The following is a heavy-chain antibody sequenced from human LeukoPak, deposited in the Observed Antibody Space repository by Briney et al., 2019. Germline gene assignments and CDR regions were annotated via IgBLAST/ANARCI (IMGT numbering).Heavy chain of an antibody. J-gene: IGHJ4*02. D-gene: IGHD2-2*01. V-gene: IGHV3-48*03. CDR1: GFTFSDYE. CDR2: ISSSGSTI. Sequence: GGSLRLSCAASGFTFSDYEMNWVRQAPGKGLEWVSYISSSGSTIYYADSVKGRFTISRDNAKNSLYLQMNSLRAEDTAVYYCAREYQLLSLDYWGQGTLVTVSS. CDR3: AREYQLLSLDY.